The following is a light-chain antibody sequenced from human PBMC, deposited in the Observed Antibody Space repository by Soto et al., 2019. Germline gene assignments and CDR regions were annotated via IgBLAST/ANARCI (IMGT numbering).Light chain of an antibody. V-gene: IGKV1-5*01. CDR2: DAS. J-gene: IGKJ2*01. CDR3: QQYNSYSPMYT. CDR1: QSISSW. Sequence: DIQMTQSPSTLSASVGDRVTITCRASQSISSWLAWYQQKPGKAPKLLIYDASSLESGVQSRFSGSGSGTEFTLTISSLQPDDFATYYCQQYNSYSPMYTFGQGTKQEIK.